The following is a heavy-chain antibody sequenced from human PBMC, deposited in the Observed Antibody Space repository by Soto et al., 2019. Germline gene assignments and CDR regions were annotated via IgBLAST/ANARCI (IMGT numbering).Heavy chain of an antibody. CDR2: IYYSGST. J-gene: IGHJ6*03. Sequence: SSETLSLTCTVSGGSVSSGSYYWSWIRQPPGKGLEWIGYIYYSGSTNYNPSLKSRVTISVDTSKNQFSLKLSSVTAADTAVYYCARDDYGSGTSKRGFTYYYMDVWGKGTTVTVSS. V-gene: IGHV4-61*01. CDR3: ARDDYGSGTSKRGFTYYYMDV. CDR1: GGSVSSGSYY. D-gene: IGHD3-10*01.